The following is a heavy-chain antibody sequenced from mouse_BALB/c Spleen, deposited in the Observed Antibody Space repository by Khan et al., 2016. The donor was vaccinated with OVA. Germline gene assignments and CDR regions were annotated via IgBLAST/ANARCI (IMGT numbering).Heavy chain of an antibody. D-gene: IGHD2-10*01. CDR1: GYTFTNYG. V-gene: IGHV9-3-1*01. Sequence: QIQLVQSGPELKKPGETVKISCKASGYTFTNYGMNWVKQAPGKGLKWMGWINTYTGEPTYADDFKGRFAFSLETSASTAYLQIDNLKNEETATYFCARPPYFSYVLGTWGQGTSVTVSS. J-gene: IGHJ4*01. CDR3: ARPPYFSYVLGT. CDR2: INTYTGEP.